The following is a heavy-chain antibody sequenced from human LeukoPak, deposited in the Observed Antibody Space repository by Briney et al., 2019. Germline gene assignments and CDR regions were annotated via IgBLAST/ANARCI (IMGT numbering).Heavy chain of an antibody. D-gene: IGHD3-22*01. CDR3: AKGARSSSGSD. Sequence: GGSLRLSCAASGFTFSSSARSWVRQAPGKGLEWVSAISGSGGSTYYADSVKGRLTISRDNAKNSLFLQMNSLKTEDTAFYYCAKGARSSSGSDWGQGILVTVSS. V-gene: IGHV3-23*01. J-gene: IGHJ4*02. CDR2: ISGSGGST. CDR1: GFTFSSSA.